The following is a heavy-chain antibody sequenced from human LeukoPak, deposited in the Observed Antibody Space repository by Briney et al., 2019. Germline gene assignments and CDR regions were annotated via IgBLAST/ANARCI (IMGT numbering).Heavy chain of an antibody. CDR1: GLKFDDYA. Sequence: GGSPRLSCVASGLKFDDYAMQWVRQAPGKGLEWVSGISWNSGSIAYADSVRGRFTISRDNAKNSLYLQMNSLRPEDTAFYYCAASWTEVYWGQGILVTVSS. CDR2: ISWNSGSI. V-gene: IGHV3-9*01. J-gene: IGHJ4*02. D-gene: IGHD1-1*01. CDR3: AASWTEVY.